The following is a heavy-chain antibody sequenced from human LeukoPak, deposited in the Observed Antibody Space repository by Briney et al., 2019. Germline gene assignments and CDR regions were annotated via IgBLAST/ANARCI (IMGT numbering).Heavy chain of an antibody. CDR2: IHPGDSDP. D-gene: IGHD2-15*01. Sequence: GESLKISCKGSGYSFTGYWIGWVRQMPGKGLERMGIIHPGDSDPRYSPSFQGQVTISADKSISTAYLQWSSLKASDTTMYYCARQIRYCSGGSCYRYFDYWGQGTLVTVSS. J-gene: IGHJ4*02. V-gene: IGHV5-51*01. CDR1: GYSFTGYW. CDR3: ARQIRYCSGGSCYRYFDY.